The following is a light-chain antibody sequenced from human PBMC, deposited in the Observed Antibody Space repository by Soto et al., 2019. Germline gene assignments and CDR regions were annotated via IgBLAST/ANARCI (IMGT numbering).Light chain of an antibody. CDR2: ENS. CDR3: GTWDSSLIAL. CDR1: SSNIGSND. Sequence: QSVLTQPPSGSAAPGQKVTISCSGNSSNIGSNDVSCYQQLPGKAPKLLIYENSQRPSGIPDRFSGSKSGTSATLGITGLQTGDEADYYCGTWDSSLIALFGTGTKLTVL. V-gene: IGLV1-51*02. J-gene: IGLJ1*01.